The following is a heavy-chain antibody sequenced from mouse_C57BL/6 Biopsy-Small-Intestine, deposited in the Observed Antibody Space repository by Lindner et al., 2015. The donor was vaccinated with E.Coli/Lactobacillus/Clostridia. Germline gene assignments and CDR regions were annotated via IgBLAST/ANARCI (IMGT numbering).Heavy chain of an antibody. CDR2: IYPGDGDT. CDR3: ARSKGGYAMDY. V-gene: IGHV1-80*01. J-gene: IGHJ4*01. CDR1: GYAFSSYW. Sequence: VQLQESGAELVKPGASVEISCKASGYAFSSYWMNWVKQRPGKGLEWIGQIYPGDGDTNYNGKFKGKATLTADTSSSTAYMQLSSLTSEDSAVYYCARSKGGYAMDYWGQGTSVTVSS.